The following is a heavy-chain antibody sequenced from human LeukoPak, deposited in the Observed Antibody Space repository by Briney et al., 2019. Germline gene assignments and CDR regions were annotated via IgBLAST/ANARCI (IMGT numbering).Heavy chain of an antibody. CDR3: AKGAVVVAATPYYFDY. V-gene: IGHV3-23*01. CDR2: IPGSGGTT. J-gene: IGHJ4*02. Sequence: GGSLRLSCAASGFTFSSYAMSWVRQAPGKGLEWVSSIPGSGGTTYYADSVKGRFTISRDNSENTLFLQMNSLRAEDTAVYYCAKGAVVVAATPYYFDYWGQGTLVTVSS. CDR1: GFTFSSYA. D-gene: IGHD2-15*01.